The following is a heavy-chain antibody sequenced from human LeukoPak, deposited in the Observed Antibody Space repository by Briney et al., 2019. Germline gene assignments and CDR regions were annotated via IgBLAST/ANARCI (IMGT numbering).Heavy chain of an antibody. J-gene: IGHJ4*02. CDR2: ISGSGTST. V-gene: IGHV3-23*01. CDR3: EGTYYYDSSDDY. Sequence: GGSLRLSCAASGFTFRSYAMSWVRQAPGKGLEWVLAISGSGTSTYYTDSVKGRFTISRDNSKNTLYLQMNSLRAEDTAVYYCEGTYYYDSSDDYWGQGTLVTVSS. CDR1: GFTFRSYA. D-gene: IGHD3-22*01.